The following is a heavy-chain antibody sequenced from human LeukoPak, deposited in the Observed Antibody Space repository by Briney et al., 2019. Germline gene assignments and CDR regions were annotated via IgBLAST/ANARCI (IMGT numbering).Heavy chain of an antibody. CDR3: ARDQSPGLFDY. V-gene: IGHV1-69*13. J-gene: IGHJ4*02. CDR2: IIPIFGTA. Sequence: ASVKVSCKASGGTFSSYAISWVRQAPGQGLEWMGGIIPIFGTANYAQKFQGRVTITADESTSTAYMELSSLRSEDTAVYYCARDQSPGLFDYWGQGTLVSVSS. CDR1: GGTFSSYA.